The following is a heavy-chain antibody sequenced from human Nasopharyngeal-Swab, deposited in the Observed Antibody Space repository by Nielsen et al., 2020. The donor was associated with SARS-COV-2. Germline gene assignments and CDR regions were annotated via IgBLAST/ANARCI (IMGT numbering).Heavy chain of an antibody. CDR2: FDPEDGET. CDR1: GYTLTELS. J-gene: IGHJ6*02. V-gene: IGHV1-24*01. CDR3: ATGAAVAGTPISYYYYYGMDV. D-gene: IGHD6-19*01. Sequence: VKVSCKVSGYTLTELSMHWVRQAPGKGLEWMGGFDPEDGETIYAQKFQGRVTMTEDTSTDTAYMELSSLRSEDTAVYYCATGAAVAGTPISYYYYYGMDVWGQGTTVTVSS.